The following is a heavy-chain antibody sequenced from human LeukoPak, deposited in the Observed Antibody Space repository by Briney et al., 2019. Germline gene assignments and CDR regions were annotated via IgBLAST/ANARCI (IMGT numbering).Heavy chain of an antibody. CDR2: ISGSGDST. Sequence: GGSLRLSCAASGFTFSSYGMSWVRQAPGKGLEWVSAISGSGDSTYYADSVKGRFTISRDNSKYTLYLQMNSLRAEDTALYYCGRGHWGLDYWGQGTLVTVSS. CDR3: GRGHWGLDY. CDR1: GFTFSSYG. J-gene: IGHJ4*02. V-gene: IGHV3-23*01. D-gene: IGHD7-27*01.